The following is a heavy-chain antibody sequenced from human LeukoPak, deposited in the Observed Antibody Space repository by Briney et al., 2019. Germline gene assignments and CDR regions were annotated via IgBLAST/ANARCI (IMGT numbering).Heavy chain of an antibody. D-gene: IGHD6-13*01. CDR1: GYSISSGYY. V-gene: IGHV4-38-2*02. Sequence: SETLSLTCTVSGYSISSGYYWGWIRQPPGKGLEWIGEIYHSGSTNYNPSPKSRVTISVDKSKNQFSLKLSSVTAADTAVYYCARNYPHSSLPTDYWGQGTLVTVSS. J-gene: IGHJ4*02. CDR2: IYHSGST. CDR3: ARNYPHSSLPTDY.